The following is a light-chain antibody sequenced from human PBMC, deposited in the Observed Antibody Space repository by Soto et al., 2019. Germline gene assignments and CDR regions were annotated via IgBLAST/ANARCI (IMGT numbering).Light chain of an antibody. CDR2: LNSDGSH. CDR3: QTWGTGTVV. CDR1: GGHSSYA. Sequence: QSVLTQSPSASASLGASVKLTCTLSGGHSSYAIAWHQQQPEKGPRFLMKLNSDGSHRKGDGIPDRFSGSSSGAERYLTISSLQSEDESDYYCQTWGTGTVVFGGGTKLTVL. V-gene: IGLV4-69*01. J-gene: IGLJ2*01.